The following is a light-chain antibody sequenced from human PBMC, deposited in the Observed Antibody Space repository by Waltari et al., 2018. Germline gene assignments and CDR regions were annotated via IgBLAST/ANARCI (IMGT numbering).Light chain of an antibody. CDR2: AIS. Sequence: DIQMTQSPSSLSASVGDSVTITCRASPDISTSLAWYQQKPGKVPKVLIFAISTLQSGVPSRFSGSGSGTDFTLTISSLQPEDVATYYCQKYNSAPWTFGQGTRVEIK. CDR1: PDISTS. CDR3: QKYNSAPWT. J-gene: IGKJ1*01. V-gene: IGKV1-27*01.